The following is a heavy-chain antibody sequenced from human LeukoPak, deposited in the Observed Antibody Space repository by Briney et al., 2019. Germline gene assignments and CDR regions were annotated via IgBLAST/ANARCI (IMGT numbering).Heavy chain of an antibody. Sequence: GRCLRLSCAASGFTFSSYGMHWVRQAPGKGLEWVAVIWYDGSNKYYADSVKGRFTISRDNSKNTLYLQMNSLRAEDTAVYYCARDLVVIRAFDYWGQGTLVTVSS. V-gene: IGHV3-33*01. D-gene: IGHD3-22*01. CDR1: GFTFSSYG. CDR3: ARDLVVIRAFDY. J-gene: IGHJ4*02. CDR2: IWYDGSNK.